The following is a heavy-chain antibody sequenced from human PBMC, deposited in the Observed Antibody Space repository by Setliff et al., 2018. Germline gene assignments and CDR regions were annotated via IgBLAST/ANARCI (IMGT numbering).Heavy chain of an antibody. J-gene: IGHJ4*02. D-gene: IGHD2-15*01. CDR2: INPNSGGT. V-gene: IGHV1-2*02. CDR1: GYTFTGYY. Sequence: ASVKVSCKASGYTFTGYYMHWVRQAPGQGLEWMGWINPNSGGTNPAQKFQGRVTMTRDTSISTAYMELSSLRSDDTAVYYCARSSSFRGPCTGGSCSDFDAWGQGILVTVSS. CDR3: ARSSSFRGPCTGGSCSDFDA.